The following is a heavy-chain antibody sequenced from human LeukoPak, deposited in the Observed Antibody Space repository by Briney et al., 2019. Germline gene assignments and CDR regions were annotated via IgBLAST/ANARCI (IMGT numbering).Heavy chain of an antibody. CDR2: ISAYNGNT. D-gene: IGHD3-22*01. V-gene: IGHV1-18*01. Sequence: ASVKVSCKASGYTFTSYGISWVRQAPGQGLEWMGWISAYNGNTNYAQKLQGRVTMTTDTSTSTAYMELRSLRSDDTAVYYCARDNWDYDSSGYYYFDYWGQGTLVTVSS. CDR1: GYTFTSYG. CDR3: ARDNWDYDSSGYYYFDY. J-gene: IGHJ4*02.